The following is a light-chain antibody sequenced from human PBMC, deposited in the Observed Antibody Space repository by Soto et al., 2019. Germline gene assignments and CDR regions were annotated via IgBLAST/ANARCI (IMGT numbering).Light chain of an antibody. CDR2: AAS. J-gene: IGKJ3*01. CDR1: QSISSY. Sequence: DIQMTQSPSSLSASVGDRVTITCRASQSISSYLDWYQQKPGKAPKLLIYAASSSQSGVPLRFSGSGSGTDFTLTISSLQPEDFATYYCQQSYSIPFTFGPGNKVDI. V-gene: IGKV1-39*01. CDR3: QQSYSIPFT.